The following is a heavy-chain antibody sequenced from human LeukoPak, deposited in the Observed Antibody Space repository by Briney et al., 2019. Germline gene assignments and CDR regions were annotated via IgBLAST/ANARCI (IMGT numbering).Heavy chain of an antibody. CDR1: GYTFTSYG. J-gene: IGHJ4*02. V-gene: IGHV1-18*01. Sequence: ASVKVSCKASGYTFTSYGISWVRQAPGQGLEWMGWISAYNGNTNYAQKLQGRVTMTTDTSTSTAYMELRSLRSDDTAVYYCARTRLYYGSGSYQRYCFDYWGQGTLVTVSS. D-gene: IGHD3-10*01. CDR2: ISAYNGNT. CDR3: ARTRLYYGSGSYQRYCFDY.